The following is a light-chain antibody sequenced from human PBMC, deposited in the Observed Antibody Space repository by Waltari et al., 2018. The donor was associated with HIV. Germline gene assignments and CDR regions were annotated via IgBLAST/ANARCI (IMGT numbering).Light chain of an antibody. V-gene: IGLV1-40*01. CDR1: HPNPRAGFA. CDR3: QSYDSRLSGSVV. J-gene: IGLJ2*01. Sequence: QSALTQSHSVSGAPGQRVTLACSGSHPNPRAGFAVHWYPQVPATAPRLLIYDNNNRPSGVPDRFSVSKSGTSASLAINGLQSEDEADYYCQSYDSRLSGSVVFGGGTKVTVL. CDR2: DNN.